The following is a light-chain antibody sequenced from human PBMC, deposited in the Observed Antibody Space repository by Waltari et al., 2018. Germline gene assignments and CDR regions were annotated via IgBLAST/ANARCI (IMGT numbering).Light chain of an antibody. CDR1: SSNIGRHY. CDR2: SNE. V-gene: IGLV1-47*02. Sequence: QSVLTQPPSASGTPGQRVTISCSGSSSNIGRHYVYCYQQLPGTAPKLLIYSNERRSSGVPDRCSGSKSGTSASLAISGLRSEDEADYYCAAWDDSLSGRVIFGGGTKLTVL. CDR3: AAWDDSLSGRVI. J-gene: IGLJ2*01.